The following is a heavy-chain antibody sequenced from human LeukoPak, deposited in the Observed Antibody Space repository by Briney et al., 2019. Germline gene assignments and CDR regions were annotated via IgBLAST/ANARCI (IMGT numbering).Heavy chain of an antibody. CDR1: GGTFSSYA. V-gene: IGHV1-69*10. Sequence: ASVKVSCKASGGTFSSYAISWVRQAPGQGLEWMGGIIPILGIANYAQKFQGRVTITTDESTSTAYMELSSLRSEDTAIYYCARDWGDCSSTTCYTGFDYWGQGTLVTVSS. CDR3: ARDWGDCSSTTCYTGFDY. CDR2: IIPILGIA. J-gene: IGHJ4*02. D-gene: IGHD2-2*02.